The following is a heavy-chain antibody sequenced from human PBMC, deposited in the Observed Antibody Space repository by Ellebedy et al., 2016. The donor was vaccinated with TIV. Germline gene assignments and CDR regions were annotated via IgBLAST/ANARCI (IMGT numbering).Heavy chain of an antibody. D-gene: IGHD3-10*01. Sequence: GGSLRLXXAASGFTFSSYGMHWVRQAPGKGLEWVAVIWYDGSNKYYADSVKGRFTISRDNSKNTLYLQMNSLRAEDTAVYYCARDRAMVRGVILDYWGQGTLVTVSS. J-gene: IGHJ4*02. CDR1: GFTFSSYG. CDR2: IWYDGSNK. CDR3: ARDRAMVRGVILDY. V-gene: IGHV3-33*01.